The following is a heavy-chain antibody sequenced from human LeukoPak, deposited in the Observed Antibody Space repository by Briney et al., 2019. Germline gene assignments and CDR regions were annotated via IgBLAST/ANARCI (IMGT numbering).Heavy chain of an antibody. Sequence: GGSLRLSCAASGFTFSTSWMSWVRQAPGKGLEWVASIKQDGSEKYYADSLKGRFTISRDNAKNSLYLQMNSLRAEDTAVYYCARGGQLFNYWGQGTLVTVSS. D-gene: IGHD6-13*01. V-gene: IGHV3-7*03. CDR2: IKQDGSEK. J-gene: IGHJ4*02. CDR3: ARGGQLFNY. CDR1: GFTFSTSW.